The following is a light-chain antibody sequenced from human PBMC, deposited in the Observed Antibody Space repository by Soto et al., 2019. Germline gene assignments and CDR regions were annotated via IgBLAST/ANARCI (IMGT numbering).Light chain of an antibody. CDR2: GAS. Sequence: ESVLTQSPGTLSLSPGERATLSCRASQSVSLAWYQQKPGQAPRLLIYGASSRATGIPDRFSGSGSKTDFTLTISRLEPEDFAVYYCQQFGTSPTWTFGQGTKVEIK. CDR1: QSVS. V-gene: IGKV3-20*01. J-gene: IGKJ1*01. CDR3: QQFGTSPTWT.